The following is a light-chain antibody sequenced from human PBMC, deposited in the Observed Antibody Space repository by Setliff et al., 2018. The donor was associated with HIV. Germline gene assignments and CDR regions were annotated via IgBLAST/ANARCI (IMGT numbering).Light chain of an antibody. CDR2: EVS. CDR3: FSFTSSSTYV. J-gene: IGLJ1*01. V-gene: IGLV2-18*02. Sequence: QSVLTQPPSVSGSPGQSVTISCTGTISDVGTYDRASWYQQPPGTAPKLMIYEVSNRPSGVPDRFSGSKSGNTASLIISGLQAEDEADYYCFSFTSSSTYVFGPGTKVTVL. CDR1: ISDVGTYDR.